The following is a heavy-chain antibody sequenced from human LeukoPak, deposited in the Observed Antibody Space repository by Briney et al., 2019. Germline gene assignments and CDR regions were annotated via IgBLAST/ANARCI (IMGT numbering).Heavy chain of an antibody. CDR1: GFTFSDYA. CDR2: ASHDEVGK. V-gene: IGHV3-30*18. D-gene: IGHD4-17*01. J-gene: IGHJ4*02. Sequence: GGSLRLSCVGSGFTFSDYAIHWVSQAPGKGLEWVAVASHDEVGKQFADSVKGRFTLSRDNSRDSVHLQMNRLRDEDTGVYYCAKDRGYGEHEPFESWGQGSLVTASS. CDR3: AKDRGYGEHEPFES.